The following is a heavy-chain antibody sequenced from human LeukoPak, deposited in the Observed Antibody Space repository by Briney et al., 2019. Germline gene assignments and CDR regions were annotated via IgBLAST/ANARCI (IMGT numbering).Heavy chain of an antibody. J-gene: IGHJ3*02. CDR1: GFTFSSYA. Sequence: GRSLRLSCAASGFTFSSYAMHWVRQAPGKGLEWVAVISYDGSNKYYADSVKGRFTISRDNSKNTLYLQMNSLRAEDTAVYYCARSSSSWLDAFDIWGQGTMVTVSS. CDR3: ARSSSSWLDAFDI. D-gene: IGHD6-13*01. V-gene: IGHV3-30-3*01. CDR2: ISYDGSNK.